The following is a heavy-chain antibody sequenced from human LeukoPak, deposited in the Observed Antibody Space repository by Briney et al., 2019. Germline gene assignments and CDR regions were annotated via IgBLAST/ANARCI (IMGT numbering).Heavy chain of an antibody. Sequence: SETLSLTCTVSGGSINNFYWNWIRQHAGKGLEWIGRIYISGSTNYNPSLRSRVNMSVDTSKKQFFLKLSSVTAADTAVYYCARGAAVPSAMSLILYYYYYMDVWGKGTTVTVYS. CDR1: GGSINNFY. CDR2: IYISGST. V-gene: IGHV4-4*07. CDR3: ARGAAVPSAMSLILYYYYYMDV. J-gene: IGHJ6*03. D-gene: IGHD2-2*01.